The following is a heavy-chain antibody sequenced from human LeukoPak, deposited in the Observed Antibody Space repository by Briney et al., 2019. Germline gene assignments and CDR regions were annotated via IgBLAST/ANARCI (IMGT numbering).Heavy chain of an antibody. V-gene: IGHV4-4*09. CDR1: GGSISGGY. J-gene: IGHJ4*02. CDR2: VYTSGST. CDR3: AKSYFDYSTYYSYYFNL. D-gene: IGHD4-11*01. Sequence: TSETLSLTCTVSGGSISGGYWSWIRQPPGRGLEWIGYVYTSGSTNYNPSLKSRVTISVDTSKSQFALKLSSVTAADTVVYYCAKSYFDYSTYYSYYFNLWGQGALVTVSS.